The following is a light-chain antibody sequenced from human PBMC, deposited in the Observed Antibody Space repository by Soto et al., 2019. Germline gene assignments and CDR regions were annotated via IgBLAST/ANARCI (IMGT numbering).Light chain of an antibody. Sequence: DIQVAQSPSSPSASVGDRVTITCRASQSISSYLNWYQQKPGKAPKLLIYAASRLQSGVPSRFSGSGSGTEFTLTINSLQPEDFATYYCQQSYNTPPTFGQGTKVDIK. CDR1: QSISSY. CDR2: AAS. J-gene: IGKJ1*01. CDR3: QQSYNTPPT. V-gene: IGKV1-39*01.